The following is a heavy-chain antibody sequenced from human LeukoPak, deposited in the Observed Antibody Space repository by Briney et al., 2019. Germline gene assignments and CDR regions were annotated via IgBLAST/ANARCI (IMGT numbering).Heavy chain of an antibody. CDR3: ASRKLGNDY. CDR2: IDYSANT. CDR1: GGSISNYN. V-gene: IGHV4-59*01. J-gene: IGHJ4*02. Sequence: SETLSLTCTVSGGSISNYNWSWIRQPPGKGLEWIGYIDYSANTSYNPSLKSRVTISADTSKNQFSLRLISVTAADTAVYYCASRKLGNDYWGQGTLVTVSS. D-gene: IGHD7-27*01.